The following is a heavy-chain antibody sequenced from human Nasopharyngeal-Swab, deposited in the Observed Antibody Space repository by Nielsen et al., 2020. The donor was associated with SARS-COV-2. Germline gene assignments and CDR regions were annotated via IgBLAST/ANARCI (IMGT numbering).Heavy chain of an antibody. V-gene: IGHV1-58*01. J-gene: IGHJ6*02. CDR2: IVVGSGNT. CDR1: GFTFTSSA. D-gene: IGHD6-6*01. Sequence: PVKVSCKASGFTFTSSAVQWVRQARGQRLEWIGWIVVGSGNTNYAQKFQERVTITRDMSTSTAYMELSSLRSEDTAVYYCAAGGTGAARPYYYYGMDVWGQGTTVTVSS. CDR3: AAGGTGAARPYYYYGMDV.